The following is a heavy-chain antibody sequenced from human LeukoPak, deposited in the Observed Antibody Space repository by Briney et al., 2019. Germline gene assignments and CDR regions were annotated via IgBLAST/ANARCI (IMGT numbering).Heavy chain of an antibody. CDR1: GGSFSGYY. V-gene: IGHV4-34*01. J-gene: IGHJ3*02. CDR2: INHSGST. Sequence: PSETLSLTCAVYGGSFSGYYWSWIRQPPGKGLEWIREINHSGSTNYNPSLKSRVTISVDTSKNQFSLKLSSVTAADTAVYYCARTTMIVFAFDIWGQGTMVTVSS. D-gene: IGHD3-22*01. CDR3: ARTTMIVFAFDI.